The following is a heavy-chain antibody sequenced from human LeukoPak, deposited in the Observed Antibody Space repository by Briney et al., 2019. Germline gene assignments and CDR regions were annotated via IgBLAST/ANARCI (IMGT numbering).Heavy chain of an antibody. D-gene: IGHD5-24*01. CDR2: MNPNSGNT. Sequence: ASVKVSCKASGYTFTSYDINWVRQATGQGLEWMGWMNPNSGNTGYAQKFQGRVTMTRNTSISTAYMELSSLRSEDTAVYYCARRMDYYYYYGMDVWGQGTTVTVSS. J-gene: IGHJ6*02. V-gene: IGHV1-8*01. CDR1: GYTFTSYD. CDR3: ARRMDYYYYYGMDV.